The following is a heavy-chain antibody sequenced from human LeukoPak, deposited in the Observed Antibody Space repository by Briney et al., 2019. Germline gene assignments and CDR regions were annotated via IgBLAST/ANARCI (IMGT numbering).Heavy chain of an antibody. J-gene: IGHJ6*04. V-gene: IGHV3-11*06. CDR2: ISSSSSYT. CDR1: GFTFSDYY. CDR3: ARGPILYYYYGMDV. D-gene: IGHD2/OR15-2a*01. Sequence: PGGSLRLSCAASGFTFSDYYMSWIRQAPGEGLEWVSYISSSSSYTNYADSVKGRFTISRDNAKNSLYLQMNSLRAEDTAVYYCARGPILYYYYGMDVWGKGTTVTVSS.